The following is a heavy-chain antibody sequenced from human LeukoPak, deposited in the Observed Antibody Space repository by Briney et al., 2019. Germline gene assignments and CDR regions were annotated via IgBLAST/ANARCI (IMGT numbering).Heavy chain of an antibody. J-gene: IGHJ6*03. CDR1: GFTFSDYA. CDR2: IHNDGTNK. V-gene: IGHV3-30*02. CDR3: AKDRCSGGIGCYYYYMDV. Sequence: PGGSLRLSCAASGFTFSDYAMTWARQAPGKGLEWVAFIHNDGTNKQYADSVKGRFTISRDNSKNTLYLEINSLTPEDTAVYYCAKDRCSGGIGCYYYYMDVWGKGTTVTISS. D-gene: IGHD2-15*01.